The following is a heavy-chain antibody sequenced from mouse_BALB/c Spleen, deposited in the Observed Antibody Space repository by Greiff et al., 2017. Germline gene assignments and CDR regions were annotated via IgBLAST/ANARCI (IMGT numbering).Heavy chain of an antibody. CDR2: ISDGGSYT. Sequence: EVKLVESGGGLVKPGGSLKLSCAASGFTFSDYYMHWVRQTPEKRLEWVATISDGGSYTYYPDSVQGRFTISRDNANNNLYLQISSLKSEVTAMYYCANVFSYDSYYNAMDYWGQGTSVTVSS. V-gene: IGHV5-4*02. CDR1: GFTFSDYY. CDR3: ANVFSYDSYYNAMDY. J-gene: IGHJ4*01. D-gene: IGHD2-12*01.